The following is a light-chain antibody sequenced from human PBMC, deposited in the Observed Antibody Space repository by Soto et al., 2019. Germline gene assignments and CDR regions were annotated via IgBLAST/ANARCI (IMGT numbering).Light chain of an antibody. CDR1: SSDVGGYNY. V-gene: IGLV2-14*01. J-gene: IGLJ1*01. CDR2: DVS. Sequence: GLTHPASVSGSPGQSITISCTGTSSDVGGYNYVSWYRQHPGKAPKLMIYDVSNRPSGVSNRFSGSKSGNTASLTISGLQAEDEADYYCSSYTSSSTPYVFGTGTKVTVL. CDR3: SSYTSSSTPYV.